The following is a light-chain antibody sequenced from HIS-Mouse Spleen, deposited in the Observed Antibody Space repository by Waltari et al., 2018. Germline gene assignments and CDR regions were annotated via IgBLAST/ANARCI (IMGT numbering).Light chain of an antibody. V-gene: IGLV3-25*03. Sequence: SYELTQPPSVSVSPGQTARITCSGDALPKQYAYWYPQKPGQAPVLVIYKDSERPSGIPERFSGSSSGTTVTLTISGVQAEDEADYYCQSADSSGTYQDVAFGGGTKLTVL. J-gene: IGLJ2*01. CDR2: KDS. CDR1: ALPKQY. CDR3: QSADSSGTYQDVA.